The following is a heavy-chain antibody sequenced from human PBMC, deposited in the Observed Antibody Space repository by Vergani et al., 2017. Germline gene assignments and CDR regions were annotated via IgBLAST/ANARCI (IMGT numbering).Heavy chain of an antibody. V-gene: IGHV3-23*01. J-gene: IGHJ6*02. Sequence: EVQLLESGGNLIQPGGSLRLSCGASGFPFSSYAMTWFRLAPGKGLQCVSSISGSGGNTFYTDSVEGRFTISRDNSKDTLYLQMNSLRVEDTAIYYCAKARDPNCKGGNCYSYYYGLDLWGQGTTVTVSS. CDR3: AKARDPNCKGGNCYSYYYGLDL. CDR2: ISGSGGNT. D-gene: IGHD2-21*01. CDR1: GFPFSSYA.